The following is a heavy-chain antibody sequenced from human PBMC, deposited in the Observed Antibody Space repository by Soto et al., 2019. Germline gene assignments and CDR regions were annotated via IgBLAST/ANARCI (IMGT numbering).Heavy chain of an antibody. Sequence: ETLSLTCSVSGYSISSGYYWGWIRQPPRKGLEWIGSIYHSGSTYYNPSLKSRVTISVDTSKNQFSLKLSSVTAADTAVYYCARFSGYDSNFDYWGQGTLVTVYS. D-gene: IGHD5-12*01. V-gene: IGHV4-38-2*01. J-gene: IGHJ4*02. CDR1: GYSISSGYY. CDR3: ARFSGYDSNFDY. CDR2: IYHSGST.